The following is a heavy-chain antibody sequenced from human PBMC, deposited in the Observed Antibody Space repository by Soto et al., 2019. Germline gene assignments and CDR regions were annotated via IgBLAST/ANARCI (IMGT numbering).Heavy chain of an antibody. Sequence: ASVKVSCKASGYTFTCYGISWVRQSAGQGLEWMGWISAYNGNTNYAQKLQGRVTMTTDTSTSTAYMELRSLRSDDTAVYYCARGSLSAVTNNWFDPWGQGTLVTVSS. V-gene: IGHV1-18*04. D-gene: IGHD4-17*01. J-gene: IGHJ5*02. CDR1: GYTFTCYG. CDR2: ISAYNGNT. CDR3: ARGSLSAVTNNWFDP.